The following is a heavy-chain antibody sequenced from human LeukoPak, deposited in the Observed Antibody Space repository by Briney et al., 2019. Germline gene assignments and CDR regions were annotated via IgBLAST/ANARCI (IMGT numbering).Heavy chain of an antibody. D-gene: IGHD3-22*01. CDR1: RFTFTTFSDYV. J-gene: IGHJ4*02. CDR3: ASNFYDVGGYYYRTPVQY. Sequence: GGSLRHSCAASRFTFTTFSDYVMHWARQAPGKGLEWVAAVSYDGGSEYYADSVKGRFAVSRDNSKNTLYLQMRSLRPEDTAVYYCASNFYDVGGYYYRTPVQYWGQGTPVTVSS. CDR2: VSYDGGSE. V-gene: IGHV3-30*09.